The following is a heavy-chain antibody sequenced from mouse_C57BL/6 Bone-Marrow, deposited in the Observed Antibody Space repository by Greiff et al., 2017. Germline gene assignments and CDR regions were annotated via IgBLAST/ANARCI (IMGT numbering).Heavy chain of an antibody. Sequence: EVKLMESGGGLVQPGGSMKLSCVASGFTFSNYWMNWVRQSPEKGLEWVAQISLKSDNYATHYAESVKGRFTISRDDSKSSVYLRMNTLRAEDTGIYYCGVYDGYYNFDDWGQGTTLTVSS. CDR1: GFTFSNYW. CDR2: ISLKSDNYAT. CDR3: GVYDGYYNFDD. J-gene: IGHJ2*01. V-gene: IGHV6-3*01. D-gene: IGHD2-3*01.